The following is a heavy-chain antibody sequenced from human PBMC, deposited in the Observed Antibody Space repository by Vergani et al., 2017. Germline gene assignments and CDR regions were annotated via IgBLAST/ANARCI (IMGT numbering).Heavy chain of an antibody. D-gene: IGHD6-19*01. J-gene: IGHJ4*02. CDR1: GFIFDSNG. CDR3: AREASSGFYDYFDY. V-gene: IGHV3-20*04. CDR2: INWNGDNT. Sequence: EVKLVESGGGLVRPGGSLRLSCAGNGFIFDSNGMSWVRQVLGKGLEWVSGINWNGDNTGYADSVKGRFTISRDNAKNSLYLQMNSLRVEDTALYYCAREASSGFYDYFDYWGQGTLVTVSS.